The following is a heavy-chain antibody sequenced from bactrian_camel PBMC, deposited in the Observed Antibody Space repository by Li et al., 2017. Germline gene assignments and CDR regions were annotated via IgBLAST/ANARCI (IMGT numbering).Heavy chain of an antibody. Sequence: HVQLVESGGGSVQAGGSLRLSCAASGYSFSNYCTAWFRQAPGKEREGVASIDSYGNTIYADSVKGRFTISKDNAKNTVYLQMDNLKPEDTAMYYCAAPRPPGGCLTQSEAGYWGQGTQVTVS. D-gene: IGHD7*01. CDR3: AAPRPPGGCLTQSEAGY. J-gene: IGHJ4*01. CDR1: GYSFSNYC. CDR2: IDSYGNT. V-gene: IGHV3S53*01.